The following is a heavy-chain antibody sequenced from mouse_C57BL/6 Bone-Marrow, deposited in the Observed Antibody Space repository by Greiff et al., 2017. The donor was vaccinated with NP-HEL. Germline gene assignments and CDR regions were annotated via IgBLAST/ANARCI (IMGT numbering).Heavy chain of an antibody. V-gene: IGHV1-5*01. CDR3: TNYDYDGDWYFDV. D-gene: IGHD2-4*01. CDR2: IYPGNSDT. J-gene: IGHJ1*03. CDR1: GYTFTSYW. Sequence: VHVKQSGTVLARPGASVKMSCKTSGYTFTSYWMHWVKQRPGQGLEWIGAIYPGNSDTSYNQKFKGKAKLTAVTSASTAYMELSSLTNEDSAVYYCTNYDYDGDWYFDVWGTGTTVTVSS.